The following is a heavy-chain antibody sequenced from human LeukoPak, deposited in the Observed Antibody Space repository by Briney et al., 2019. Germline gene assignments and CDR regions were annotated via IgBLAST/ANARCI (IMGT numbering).Heavy chain of an antibody. CDR3: ASSPGIAVAGGGWAFDI. CDR2: IYPGDSIT. CDR1: GYSFSIYW. V-gene: IGHV5-51*01. J-gene: IGHJ3*02. D-gene: IGHD6-19*01. Sequence: GESLKISCKGSGYSFSIYWIGWVRQMPGKGLEWMGIIYPGDSITRYNPSFQGQVTISADKSISTAYLQWSSLKASDTAMYYCASSPGIAVAGGGWAFDIWGQGTMVTVSS.